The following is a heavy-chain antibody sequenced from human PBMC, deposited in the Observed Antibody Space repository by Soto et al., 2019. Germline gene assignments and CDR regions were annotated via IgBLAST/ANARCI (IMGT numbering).Heavy chain of an antibody. D-gene: IGHD6-13*01. J-gene: IGHJ6*02. CDR1: GFTFDDYA. V-gene: IGHV3-43D*04. CDR3: AKDMGSKQQLIHYYYGMDV. Sequence: PGGSLRLSCAASGFTFDDYAMHWVRQAPGKGLEWVSLISWDGGSTYYADSVKGRFTISRDNSKNSLYLQMNSLRAEDTALYYCAKDMGSKQQLIHYYYGMDVWGQGTTVTVSS. CDR2: ISWDGGST.